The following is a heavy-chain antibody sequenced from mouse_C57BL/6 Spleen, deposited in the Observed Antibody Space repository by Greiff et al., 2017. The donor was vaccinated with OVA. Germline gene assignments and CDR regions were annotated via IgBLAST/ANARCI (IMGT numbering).Heavy chain of an antibody. CDR1: GYTFTSYW. CDR2: IDPSDGFT. V-gene: IGHV1-50*01. J-gene: IGHJ1*03. CDR3: ARGGTTVVANWYFDV. Sequence: QVQLQQPGAELVKPGASVTLSCKASGYTFTSYWMQWVKQRPGQGLEWIGEIDPSDGFTNYNPKLKGKATLTVGTASRTAYMQLSSLTSEDSAVYYCARGGTTVVANWYFDVWGTGTTVTVSS. D-gene: IGHD1-1*01.